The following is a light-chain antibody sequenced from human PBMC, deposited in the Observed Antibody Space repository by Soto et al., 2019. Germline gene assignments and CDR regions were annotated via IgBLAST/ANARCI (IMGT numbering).Light chain of an antibody. V-gene: IGLV2-11*01. CDR1: RSDVGGYNY. Sequence: QSALTQPRSVSGSPGQSVTISCAGTRSDVGGYNYVSWYQHHPGKAPKLTIYDVDKRPSGVTDRFSGSKSGNTASLTISGLQAEDEADYYCCSYVGSSSSWVFGGGTKLTVL. CDR2: DVD. J-gene: IGLJ3*02. CDR3: CSYVGSSSSWV.